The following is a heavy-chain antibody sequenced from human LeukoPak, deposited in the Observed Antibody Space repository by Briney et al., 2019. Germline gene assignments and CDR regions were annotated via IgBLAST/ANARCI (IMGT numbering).Heavy chain of an antibody. CDR2: IYYSGST. V-gene: IGHV4-59*01. J-gene: IGHJ4*02. D-gene: IGHD3-10*01. CDR3: AREGVGAYFDY. CDR1: GGSISSYY. Sequence: PSETLSLTCTVSGGSISSYYWSWIRQPPGKGLEWIGYIYYSGSTNYNPSLKSRVTLSVDTSKNQFSLKLTSVTAADTAVYYCAREGVGAYFDYWGQGTLVTVSS.